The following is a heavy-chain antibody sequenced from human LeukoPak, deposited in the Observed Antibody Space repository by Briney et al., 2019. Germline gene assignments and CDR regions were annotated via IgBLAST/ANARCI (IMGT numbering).Heavy chain of an antibody. J-gene: IGHJ3*02. Sequence: GGSLRLSCAASGFTFDDYAMHWGRQAPGKGLEWVSLISGDGGSTYYADSVKGRFTISRDNSKNSLYLQMNSLRTEDTALYYCAKDRAGSSSSFSRGAFDIWGQGTMVTVSS. CDR2: ISGDGGST. V-gene: IGHV3-43*02. CDR3: AKDRAGSSSSFSRGAFDI. CDR1: GFTFDDYA. D-gene: IGHD6-6*01.